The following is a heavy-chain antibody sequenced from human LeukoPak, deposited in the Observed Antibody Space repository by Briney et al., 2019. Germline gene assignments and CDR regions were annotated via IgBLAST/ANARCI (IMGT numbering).Heavy chain of an antibody. CDR2: IRSSNSYI. CDR3: ARVQKSRKSVASAVDC. CDR1: GFTFIEYS. J-gene: IGHJ4*02. Sequence: GGSLTLSCAASGFTFIEYSMNWVRQAAGKGVEWVGSIRSSNSYIFYAGSLRGRFSIPRDNTKNSLYLNMNSPRAEDTAVYYCARVQKSRKSVASAVDCWGQGTVVIVSS. V-gene: IGHV3-21*01. D-gene: IGHD5-12*01.